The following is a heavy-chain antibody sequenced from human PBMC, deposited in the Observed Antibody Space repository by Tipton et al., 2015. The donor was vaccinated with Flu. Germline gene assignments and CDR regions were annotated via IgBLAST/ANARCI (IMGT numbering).Heavy chain of an antibody. CDR3: ARDLALDS. J-gene: IGHJ4*02. CDR1: GYNFPSYG. Sequence: QLVQSGAEVKKPGASVKVSCKASGYNFPSYGITWVRQAPGHGLEWMGWTSGYNGNTKYAQKFQGRVTMTRDTSTKTVYMELSSLRSEDTAIYYCARDLALDSWGQGTLVIVSS. V-gene: IGHV1-18*01. D-gene: IGHD3-16*01. CDR2: TSGYNGNT.